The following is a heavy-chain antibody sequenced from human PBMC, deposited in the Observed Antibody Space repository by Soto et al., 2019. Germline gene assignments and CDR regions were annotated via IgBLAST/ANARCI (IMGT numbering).Heavy chain of an antibody. CDR1: GLSITDSEMG. CDR2: IDSSGEK. Sequence: QVTLKESGPVLVKPTETLTLRCTVSGLSITDSEMGVSWIRQPPGQPLEWLAHIDSSGEKSYRTFLKSRLAISKDTSKCQLGLTMTNMDPADTATYYCARRHLSVAVSPWFDPWGQGIPVTVSS. V-gene: IGHV2-26*01. D-gene: IGHD6-19*01. CDR3: ARRHLSVAVSPWFDP. J-gene: IGHJ5*02.